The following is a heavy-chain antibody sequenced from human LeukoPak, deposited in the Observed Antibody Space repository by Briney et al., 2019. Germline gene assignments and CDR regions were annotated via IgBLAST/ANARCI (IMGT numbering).Heavy chain of an antibody. CDR3: ASTDEYQRHYYYDSSGYNY. D-gene: IGHD3-22*01. CDR1: GYTFTSYD. Sequence: ASVKVSCKASGYTFTSYDINWVRQATGQGLEWMGWMNPNSGNTGYAQKFQGRVTMTRNTSISTAYMELSSLRSEDTAVYYCASTDEYQRHYYYDSSGYNYWGQGTLVTVSS. V-gene: IGHV1-8*01. J-gene: IGHJ4*02. CDR2: MNPNSGNT.